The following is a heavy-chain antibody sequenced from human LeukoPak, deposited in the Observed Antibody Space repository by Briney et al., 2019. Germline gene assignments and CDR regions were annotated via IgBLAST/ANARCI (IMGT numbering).Heavy chain of an antibody. CDR2: ISSSGSTI. J-gene: IGHJ4*02. CDR1: GFAFSDYY. D-gene: IGHD3-10*01. V-gene: IGHV3-11*01. Sequence: GGSLRLSCEASGFAFSDYYMSWIRQAPGKGLEWVSYISSSGSTINYADSVKGRFTISRDNAENSLYLQVNSLRAEDTAVYYCAKVGDYYGSGKYSNFDYWGQGTLVTVSS. CDR3: AKVGDYYGSGKYSNFDY.